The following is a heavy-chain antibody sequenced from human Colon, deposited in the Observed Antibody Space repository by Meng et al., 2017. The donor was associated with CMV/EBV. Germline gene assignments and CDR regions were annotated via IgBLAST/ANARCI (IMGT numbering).Heavy chain of an antibody. CDR3: ATLSIYDSTVADF. V-gene: IGHV1-2*02. Sequence: ASVKVSCKASGYVFTIHYIHWIRQVPGQGLEWMGWMSPTSGDTRYTPKFEGRVTMTRRTSISTAYLDVTDLRSADTAVYYCATLSIYDSTVADFWGQGTLVTVSS. CDR1: GYVFTIHY. D-gene: IGHD5/OR15-5a*01. J-gene: IGHJ4*02. CDR2: MSPTSGDT.